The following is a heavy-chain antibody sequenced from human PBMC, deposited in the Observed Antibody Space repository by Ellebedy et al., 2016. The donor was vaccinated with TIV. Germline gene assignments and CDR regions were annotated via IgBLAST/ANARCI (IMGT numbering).Heavy chain of an antibody. CDR1: GFSFRSYW. CDR3: ARRGSYGDYAVQVNSWFDS. V-gene: IGHV3-7*01. D-gene: IGHD4-17*01. J-gene: IGHJ5*01. CDR2: IYQDGSDQ. Sequence: PGGSLRLSCAASGFSFRSYWMSWVRQAPGKGLEWVANIYQDGSDQYYVDSVKCRFTISRDNAKTSLFLQMNSLRVEDTAVYYCARRGSYGDYAVQVNSWFDSWGRGTLVTVSS.